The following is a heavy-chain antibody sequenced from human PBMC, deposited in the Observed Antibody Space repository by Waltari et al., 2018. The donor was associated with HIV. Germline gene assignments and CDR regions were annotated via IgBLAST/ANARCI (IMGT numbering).Heavy chain of an antibody. J-gene: IGHJ4*02. CDR1: GGSFSGYY. CDR2: IDHTGTS. D-gene: IGHD3-16*01. V-gene: IGHV4-34*02. Sequence: QVHLPQWGSGLLKPSGTLSLTCAVYGGSFSGYYWTWISQSPGRGLEWMGEIDHTGTSTYNPSLKGRVTMSVDTSKNQFSLTLKSVTAADTAVYYCVRGFGNYGFYFDYWGQGKLVSVSS. CDR3: VRGFGNYGFYFDY.